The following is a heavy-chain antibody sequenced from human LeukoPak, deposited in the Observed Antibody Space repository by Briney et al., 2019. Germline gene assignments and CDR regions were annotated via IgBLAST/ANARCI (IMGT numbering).Heavy chain of an antibody. CDR2: IRGHNGKT. J-gene: IGHJ4*02. CDR3: ARSNGSGSYYWVDY. Sequence: GASVKVSCEASGYTFNTYGISWVRQAPGQGLEWMGWIRGHNGKTNYAQKLQGRVTMTTDTSTNTAYMELKSLRSDDTAVYYCARSNGSGSYYWVDYWGQGTLVTVSS. D-gene: IGHD3-10*01. V-gene: IGHV1-18*01. CDR1: GYTFNTYG.